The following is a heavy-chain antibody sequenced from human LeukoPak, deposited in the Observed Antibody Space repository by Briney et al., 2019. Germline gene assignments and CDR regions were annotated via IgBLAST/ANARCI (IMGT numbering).Heavy chain of an antibody. D-gene: IGHD3-16*01. V-gene: IGHV4-39*07. Sequence: PSETLSLTCAVSGDSVSSSNYYWSWIRQPPGTGLEWIGEINHSGSTNYNPSLKSRVTISVDTSKNQFSLKLSSVTAADTAVYYCARGFGWFDPWGQGTLVTVSS. CDR1: GDSVSSSNYY. CDR2: INHSGST. J-gene: IGHJ5*02. CDR3: ARGFGWFDP.